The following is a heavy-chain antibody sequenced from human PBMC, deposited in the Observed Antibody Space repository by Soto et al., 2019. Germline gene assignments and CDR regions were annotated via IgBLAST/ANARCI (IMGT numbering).Heavy chain of an antibody. D-gene: IGHD1-1*01. V-gene: IGHV2-5*01. CDR2: VYWNDDK. CDR1: GISLSTSGVG. J-gene: IGHJ3*02. CDR3: ARGLATLPVFAFDI. Sequence: SGPTLVNPTQTLTLTCTLSGISLSTSGVGLGWIRQTPGKALEWLALVYWNDDKHYSPSLKSRLTITKVTSKNQAILTMTNMDPVDTATYYCARGLATLPVFAFDIWGQGTVVTV.